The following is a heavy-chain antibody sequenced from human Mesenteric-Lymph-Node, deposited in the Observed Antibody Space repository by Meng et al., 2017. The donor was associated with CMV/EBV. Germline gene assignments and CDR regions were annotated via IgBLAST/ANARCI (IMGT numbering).Heavy chain of an antibody. J-gene: IGHJ3*02. V-gene: IGHV3-30*02. D-gene: IGHD3-10*01. CDR2: IRYDGSNK. CDR3: ARRTYGDSPYAFDI. Sequence: GESLKISCAASGFTFSSYGMHWVRQAPGKGLEWVAFIRYDGSNKYYADSVKGRFTISRDNAKNTLYLQMNSLRAEDTAMYYCARRTYGDSPYAFDIWGQGTMVTVSS. CDR1: GFTFSSYG.